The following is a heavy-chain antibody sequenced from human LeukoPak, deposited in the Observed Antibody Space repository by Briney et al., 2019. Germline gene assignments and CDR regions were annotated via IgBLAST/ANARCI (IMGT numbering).Heavy chain of an antibody. D-gene: IGHD2/OR15-2a*01. V-gene: IGHV4-59*01. Sequence: PSETLSLTCTVSGGSISSYYWSWIRQPPGKGLEWIGYIYYSGSTNYNPSLKSRVTISVDTSKNQFSLKLSSVTAADTAVYYCARENLLSKWFDPWGQGTLVTVPS. CDR2: IYYSGST. CDR3: ARENLLSKWFDP. CDR1: GGSISSYY. J-gene: IGHJ5*02.